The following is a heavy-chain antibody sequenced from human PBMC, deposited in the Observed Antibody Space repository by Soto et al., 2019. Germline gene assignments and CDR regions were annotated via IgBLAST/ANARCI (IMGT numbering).Heavy chain of an antibody. J-gene: IGHJ6*02. CDR3: ARDRHSWYYDSSGYYTQGYYYYGMDV. CDR2: ISSSGSTI. D-gene: IGHD3-22*01. CDR1: GFTFSSYE. V-gene: IGHV3-48*03. Sequence: VGSLRLSCAASGFTFSSYEMNWVRQAPGKGLEWVSYISSSGSTIYYADSVKGRFTISRDNAKNSLYLQMNSLRAEDTAVYYCARDRHSWYYDSSGYYTQGYYYYGMDVWGQGTTVTVSS.